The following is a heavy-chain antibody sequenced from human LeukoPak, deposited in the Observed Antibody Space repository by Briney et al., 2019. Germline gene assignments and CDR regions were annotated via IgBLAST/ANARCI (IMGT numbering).Heavy chain of an antibody. J-gene: IGHJ3*02. V-gene: IGHV3-11*01. CDR3: ARDYRYYDSSGPSAFDI. CDR2: ISSSGSTI. Sequence: GGSLRLSCAASGFTFSDYYMSWIRQAPGKGLEWVSYISSSGSTIYYADSVKGQFTISRDNAKNSLYLQMNSLRAEDTAVYYCARDYRYYDSSGPSAFDIWGQGTMVTVSS. D-gene: IGHD3-22*01. CDR1: GFTFSDYY.